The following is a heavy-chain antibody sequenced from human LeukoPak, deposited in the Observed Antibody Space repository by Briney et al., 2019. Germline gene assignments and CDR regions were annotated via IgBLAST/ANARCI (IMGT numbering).Heavy chain of an antibody. CDR3: AKDLSWGATAY. V-gene: IGHV3-74*01. J-gene: IGHJ4*02. D-gene: IGHD6-13*01. CDR1: GFVFSNNW. Sequence: GGALRLSCAASGFVFSNNWMYWVRQAAGGGLVWVSRINSEGSSIASAASLTGPSTLSRDNATTTLFLQMNSPTVEDTAMYYCAKDLSWGATAYWGQGTLVTVS. CDR2: INSEGSSI.